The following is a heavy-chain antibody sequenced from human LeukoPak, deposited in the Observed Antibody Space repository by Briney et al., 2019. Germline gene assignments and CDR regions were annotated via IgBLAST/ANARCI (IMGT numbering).Heavy chain of an antibody. CDR3: ARDASIGLDV. CDR2: ISDSGNT. D-gene: IGHD3-9*01. J-gene: IGHJ6*02. CDR1: GFRFGGST. V-gene: IGHV3-21*01. Sequence: GGSLRLSCAASGFRFGGSTISWVRQAPGKGLQWVSSISDSGNTYYAESLKGRITVSRDNAKNSLFLQMNSLRAGDTAVYYCARDASIGLDVWGHGTTVTVSS.